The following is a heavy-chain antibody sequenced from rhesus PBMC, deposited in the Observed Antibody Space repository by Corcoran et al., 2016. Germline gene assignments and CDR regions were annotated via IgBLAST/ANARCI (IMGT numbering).Heavy chain of an antibody. Sequence: QVQLQESGPGLVKPSETLSLTCAVSGGSISSSYYYWSWIRQAPGTGLEWIGYISYSGSTSYNPSLKSRVTISRDTSKNQFSLKLSSVTAADTAVYYCASGILLVVVAMFGYWGQGVLVTVSS. CDR3: ASGILLVVVAMFGY. V-gene: IGHV4-122*02. CDR2: ISYSGST. D-gene: IGHD2-21*01. J-gene: IGHJ4*01. CDR1: GGSISSSYYY.